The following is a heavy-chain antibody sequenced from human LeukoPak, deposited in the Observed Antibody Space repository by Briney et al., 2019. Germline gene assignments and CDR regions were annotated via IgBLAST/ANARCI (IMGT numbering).Heavy chain of an antibody. V-gene: IGHV1-2*02. CDR1: GYTFNDYY. CDR2: INPNSGRT. Sequence: ASVKVSCKTSGYTFNDYYLHWVRQAPGQGLEWMGWINPNSGRTNYTPKFQGRVTLTTDTSISTAYMELSSLISGDTALYYCARDSSDILTGYYNFWGQGTRFT. D-gene: IGHD3-9*01. CDR3: ARDSSDILTGYYNF. J-gene: IGHJ4*02.